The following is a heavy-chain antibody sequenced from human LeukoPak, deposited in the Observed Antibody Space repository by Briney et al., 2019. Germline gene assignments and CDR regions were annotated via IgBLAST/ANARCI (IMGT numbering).Heavy chain of an antibody. CDR3: AGNFVGYYYDSSGYPY. CDR1: GGTFSSYA. J-gene: IGHJ4*02. V-gene: IGHV1-69*04. D-gene: IGHD3-22*01. Sequence: GASVKVSCKASGGTFSSYAISWVRRAPGQGLEWMGRIIPILGIANYAQKFQGRVTITADKPTSTAYMELSSLRSEDTAVYYCAGNFVGYYYDSSGYPYWGQGTLVTVSS. CDR2: IIPILGIA.